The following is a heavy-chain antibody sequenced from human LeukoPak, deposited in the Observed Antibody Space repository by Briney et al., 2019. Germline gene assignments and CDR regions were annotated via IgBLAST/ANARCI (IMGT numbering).Heavy chain of an antibody. D-gene: IGHD2-2*01. CDR3: ATPTTGCSSTSCYLLF. J-gene: IGHJ4*02. V-gene: IGHV5-51*01. CDR1: GSTVSSHW. CDR2: IYPADSET. Sequence: AESLQIYCKDSGSTVSSHWIGWVRQMPGKSLEWMGVIYPADSETTYSPSFQGQVTISADKSISTAYLQWSSLKASDTAMYYCATPTTGCSSTSCYLLFWGQGTLVTVSS.